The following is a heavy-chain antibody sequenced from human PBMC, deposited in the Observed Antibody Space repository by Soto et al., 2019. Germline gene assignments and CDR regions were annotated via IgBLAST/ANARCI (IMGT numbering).Heavy chain of an antibody. J-gene: IGHJ4*02. CDR3: ARVPFVRDYYDSSGYYVGYYFDY. V-gene: IGHV4-31*03. Sequence: QVQLQESGPGLVKPSQTLSLTCTVSGGSISSGGYYWSWIRQHPGKGLEWIGYIYYSGSTYYNPSRKSRVTISVDTSKNQFALKRSSVTAADTAVYYCARVPFVRDYYDSSGYYVGYYFDYWGQGTLVTVSS. D-gene: IGHD3-22*01. CDR2: IYYSGST. CDR1: GGSISSGGYY.